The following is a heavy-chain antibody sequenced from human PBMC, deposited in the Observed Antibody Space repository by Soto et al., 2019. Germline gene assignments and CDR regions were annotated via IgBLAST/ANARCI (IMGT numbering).Heavy chain of an antibody. CDR2: IRSKSNDYAT. CDR1: GFTFSGPA. CDR3: TVGVVVEAATDY. D-gene: IGHD2-15*01. Sequence: GGSLRLSCAGSGFTFSGPAIHWVRQASGKGLEWVGRIRSKSNDYATSYATSVKGRFTISRDDSKNTAYLQMDRLETEDTAVYYCTVGVVVEAATDYWGQGTLVTVSS. J-gene: IGHJ4*02. V-gene: IGHV3-73*01.